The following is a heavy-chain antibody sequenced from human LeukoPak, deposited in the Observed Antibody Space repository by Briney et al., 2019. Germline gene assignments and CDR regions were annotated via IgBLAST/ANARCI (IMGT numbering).Heavy chain of an antibody. J-gene: IGHJ4*02. CDR2: FSGSGGST. Sequence: GGSLRLSCAASGFTFSSYAMSWVRQAPGKGLECISGFSGSGGSTYYADSVKGRFTISRDNSKNTLYLQMNSLRAEDTAVYYCARDGDSGSYYRELDYWGQGTLVTVSS. CDR1: GFTFSSYA. V-gene: IGHV3-23*01. D-gene: IGHD1-26*01. CDR3: ARDGDSGSYYRELDY.